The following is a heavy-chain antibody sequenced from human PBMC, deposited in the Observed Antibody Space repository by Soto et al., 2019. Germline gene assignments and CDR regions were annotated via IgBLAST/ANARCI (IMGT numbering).Heavy chain of an antibody. CDR1: GFTLSSYS. CDR2: IGSSSTYI. J-gene: IGHJ4*02. CDR3: ARGLWGLSGDY. V-gene: IGHV3-21*01. Sequence: PGGSLRLSCAASGFTLSSYSMNWVRQAPGKGLEWVSSIGSSSTYIYYADSVKGRFTTARDNAKNSLYLQMNSLRAEDTAVYYCARGLWGLSGDYWGQGTLVTVSS. D-gene: IGHD3-16*01.